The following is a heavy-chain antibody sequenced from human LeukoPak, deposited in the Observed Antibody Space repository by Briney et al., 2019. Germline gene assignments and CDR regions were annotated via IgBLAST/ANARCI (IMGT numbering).Heavy chain of an antibody. V-gene: IGHV1-18*01. J-gene: IGHJ4*02. D-gene: IGHD6-6*01. Sequence: ASVKVSCKASGCTFTSYGISWVRQAPGQGLEWMGWISAYNGNTNYAQRLQGRVTMTTDTSTSTAYMELRSLRSDDTAVYYCASRGGYSSSSPLDYWGQGTLVTVSS. CDR1: GCTFTSYG. CDR2: ISAYNGNT. CDR3: ASRGGYSSSSPLDY.